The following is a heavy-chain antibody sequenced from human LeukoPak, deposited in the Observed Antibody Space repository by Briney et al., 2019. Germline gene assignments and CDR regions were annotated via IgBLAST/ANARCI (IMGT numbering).Heavy chain of an antibody. V-gene: IGHV3-48*03. CDR2: ISSSGSTI. Sequence: GSLRLSCAASGFTFSSYEMNWVRQAPGKGLEWVSYISSSGSTIYYADSVKGRFTISRDNAKKSLYLQMNSLRAEDTAVYYCATGEYYYDSSGYFDYWGQGTLVTVSS. CDR1: GFTFSSYE. D-gene: IGHD3-22*01. J-gene: IGHJ4*02. CDR3: ATGEYYYDSSGYFDY.